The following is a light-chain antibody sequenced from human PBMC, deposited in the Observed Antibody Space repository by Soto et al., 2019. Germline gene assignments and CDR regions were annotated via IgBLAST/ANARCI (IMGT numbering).Light chain of an antibody. CDR2: ANT. Sequence: QSVLTQPPSVSGAPGQTVTISCTGSSSNIGAGFDVHWYHQLPGTAPKLLIYANTNRPSGVPDRFSASKSGTSASLAITGLRAEDEADYYCQSYDNSLSGWVFGGGTKVTVL. CDR1: SSNIGAGFD. J-gene: IGLJ3*02. CDR3: QSYDNSLSGWV. V-gene: IGLV1-40*01.